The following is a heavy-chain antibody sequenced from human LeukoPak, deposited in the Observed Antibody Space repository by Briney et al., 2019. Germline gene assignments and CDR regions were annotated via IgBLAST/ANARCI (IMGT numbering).Heavy chain of an antibody. J-gene: IGHJ4*02. CDR1: GGSISSYY. CDR2: IYYSGST. V-gene: IGHV4-59*08. CDR3: ARHVGGYSGSYYVIDY. Sequence: SETLSLTCTVSGGSISSYYWSWIRQPPGKGLEWIGYIYYSGSTNYNPPLKSRVTISVDTSKNQFSLKLSSVTAADTAVYYCARHVGGYSGSYYVIDYWGQGTLVTVSS. D-gene: IGHD1-26*01.